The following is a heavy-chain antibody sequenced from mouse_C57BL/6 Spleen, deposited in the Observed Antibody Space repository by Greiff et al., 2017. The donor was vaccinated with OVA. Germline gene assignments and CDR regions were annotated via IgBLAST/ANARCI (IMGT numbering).Heavy chain of an antibody. J-gene: IGHJ4*01. D-gene: IGHD1-1*01. V-gene: IGHV1-55*01. Sequence: QVQLQQPGAELVKPGASVKMSCKASGYTFTSYWITWVKQRPGQGLEWIGDIYPGSGSTNYNEKFKSKATLTVDTSSSTAYMQLSSLTSEDSAVYYCANYGRSYDYAMDYWGQGTSVTVSS. CDR2: IYPGSGST. CDR1: GYTFTSYW. CDR3: ANYGRSYDYAMDY.